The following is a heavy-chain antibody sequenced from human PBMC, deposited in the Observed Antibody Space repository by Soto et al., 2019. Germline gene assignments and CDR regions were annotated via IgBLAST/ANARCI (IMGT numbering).Heavy chain of an antibody. V-gene: IGHV1-69*01. Sequence: QVQLEQSGADVKKAGSSVKVSCKAFGGSVNSHAISWVRQAPGQGLEWMGGIIPMFGTPTYAQKFQAGVTISAEESTSTVYLDLSSLRSEDTAVYYCASSRNVAEFNDYGGNYQGFDIWGQGTMVTVSS. J-gene: IGHJ3*02. CDR3: ASSRNVAEFNDYGGNYQGFDI. D-gene: IGHD4-17*01. CDR2: IIPMFGTP. CDR1: GGSVNSHA.